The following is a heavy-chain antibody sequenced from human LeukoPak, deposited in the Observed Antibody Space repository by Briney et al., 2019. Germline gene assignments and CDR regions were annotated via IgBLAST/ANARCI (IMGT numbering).Heavy chain of an antibody. CDR1: GFTFSSYG. Sequence: GRSLRLSCAASGFTFSSYGMHWVRQAPGKGLEWVAVIWYDGSNKYYADSVKGRFTISRDNSKNTLYLQMNSLRAEDTAVYYCASGDNTGYSGDAFNIWGQGTMVTVSS. CDR2: IWYDGSNK. D-gene: IGHD3-22*01. V-gene: IGHV3-33*01. J-gene: IGHJ3*02. CDR3: ASGDNTGYSGDAFNI.